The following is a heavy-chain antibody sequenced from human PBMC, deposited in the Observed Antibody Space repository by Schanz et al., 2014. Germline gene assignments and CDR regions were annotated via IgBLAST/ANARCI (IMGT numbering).Heavy chain of an antibody. Sequence: VQLLQFGGGVVQPGRSLRLSCAASGFTFSSYAMHWVRQAPGKGLEWVSSISSSGSYIHYADSVKGRFTISRDNAKNTLYLQMNSLRAEDTAVYYCARDRGYCSGGSCLTFDYWGQGTLVNVSS. V-gene: IGHV3-21*01. J-gene: IGHJ4*02. CDR2: ISSSGSYI. D-gene: IGHD2-15*01. CDR3: ARDRGYCSGGSCLTFDY. CDR1: GFTFSSYA.